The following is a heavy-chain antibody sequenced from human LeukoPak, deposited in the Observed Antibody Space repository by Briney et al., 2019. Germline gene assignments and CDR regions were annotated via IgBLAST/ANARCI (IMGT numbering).Heavy chain of an antibody. CDR3: AREKRYYDSSGSGHY. CDR2: IIPILGIA. V-gene: IGHV1-69*04. D-gene: IGHD3-22*01. CDR1: GGTFSSYA. Sequence: SVKVSCKASGGTFSSYAISWVRQAPGQGLEWMGRIIPILGIANYAQKFQGRVTITADKSTSTAYMELSSLRSEDTAVYYCAREKRYYDSSGSGHYWGQGTLVTVSS. J-gene: IGHJ4*02.